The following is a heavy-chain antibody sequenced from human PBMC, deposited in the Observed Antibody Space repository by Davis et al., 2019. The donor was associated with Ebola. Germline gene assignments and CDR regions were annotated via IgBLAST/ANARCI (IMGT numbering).Heavy chain of an antibody. CDR2: IIPILGIA. CDR1: GGTFSSYA. D-gene: IGHD4-17*01. Sequence: SVKVSCKASGGTFSSYAISWVRQAPGQGLEWMGRIIPILGIANYAQKFQGRVTITADKSTSTAYMELSSLRSEDTAVYYCARAPTVILPYGTDVWGQGTTVTVSS. CDR3: ARAPTVILPYGTDV. J-gene: IGHJ6*02. V-gene: IGHV1-69*04.